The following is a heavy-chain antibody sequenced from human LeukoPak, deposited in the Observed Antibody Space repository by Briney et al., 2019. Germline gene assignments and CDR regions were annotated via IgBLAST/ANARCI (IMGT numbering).Heavy chain of an antibody. CDR1: GGSFSGYS. CDR2: FNHNGST. V-gene: IGHV4-34*01. CDR3: ARVRLPPYYYYYYYMDV. J-gene: IGHJ6*03. Sequence: SETLSLTCAVYGGSFSGYSWTWIRQPPGKGLEWIGEFNHNGSTNPNPSLKSRVTISVDTTKNQFSLKLSSVTAADTAVYYCARVRLPPYYYYYYYMDVWGKGTTVTVSS. D-gene: IGHD5-18*01.